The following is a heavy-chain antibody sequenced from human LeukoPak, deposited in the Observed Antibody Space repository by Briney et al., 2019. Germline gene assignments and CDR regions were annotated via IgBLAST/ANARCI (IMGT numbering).Heavy chain of an antibody. J-gene: IGHJ4*02. CDR1: GGSISSSNYY. V-gene: IGHV4-39*01. Sequence: PSETLSLTCTVSGGSISSSNYYWGWIRQPPGKGLEWIGSIYYSGSTYYNPSLKSRVTISVDTSKNQFSLKLSSVTAVDTAVYYCARQIKAYSSGWYDYFDYWGQGTLVTVSS. CDR2: IYYSGST. CDR3: ARQIKAYSSGWYDYFDY. D-gene: IGHD6-19*01.